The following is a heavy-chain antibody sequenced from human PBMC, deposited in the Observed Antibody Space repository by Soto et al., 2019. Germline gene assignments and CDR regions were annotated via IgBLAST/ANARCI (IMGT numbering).Heavy chain of an antibody. D-gene: IGHD6-19*01. V-gene: IGHV3-30-3*01. Sequence: QVQLVESGGGVVQPGRSLRLSCAASGFTFSSYAMHWVRQAPGKGLEWVAVISYDGSNKYYADSVKGRFTISGDNSKNTLYLQMNSLRAEDTAVYYCARSIAVAGTTFDYWGQGTLVTVSS. CDR3: ARSIAVAGTTFDY. CDR2: ISYDGSNK. J-gene: IGHJ4*02. CDR1: GFTFSSYA.